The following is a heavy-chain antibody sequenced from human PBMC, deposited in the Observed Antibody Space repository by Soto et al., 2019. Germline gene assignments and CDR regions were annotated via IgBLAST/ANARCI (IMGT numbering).Heavy chain of an antibody. D-gene: IGHD3-3*01. V-gene: IGHV3-73*01. J-gene: IGHJ6*02. CDR1: GVTFSGSA. CDR2: IRSKANSYAT. Sequence: PGGSLRLCCSASGVTFSGSAMHWVRQASGKGLEWVGRIRSKANSYATAYAASVKGRFTISRDDSKNTAYLQMNSLKTEDTAVYYCTRHEGRFLEWLSPLGMDVWGQGTTVTVSS. CDR3: TRHEGRFLEWLSPLGMDV.